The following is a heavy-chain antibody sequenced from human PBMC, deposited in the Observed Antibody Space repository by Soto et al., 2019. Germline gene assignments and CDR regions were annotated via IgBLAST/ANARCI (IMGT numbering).Heavy chain of an antibody. CDR1: GGSITSSSYY. V-gene: IGHV4-39*01. CDR3: ARRGYSSGYHDY. D-gene: IGHD3-22*01. CDR2: IFHTGST. Sequence: SETLSLTCTVSGGSITSSSYYWGWIRQPPGKGLEWIGNIFHTGSTYYNLSLKSRVTISIDTSKNQFSLRLSSVTATDTAVYYCARRGYSSGYHDYWGQGTLVTSPQ. J-gene: IGHJ4*02.